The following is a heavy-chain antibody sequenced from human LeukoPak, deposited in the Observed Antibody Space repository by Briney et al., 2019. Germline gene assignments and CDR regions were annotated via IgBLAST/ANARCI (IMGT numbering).Heavy chain of an antibody. CDR2: ISGSGGST. CDR3: AKKGYSSSWYSSSLVDY. V-gene: IGHV3-23*01. CDR1: GFTFSSYA. D-gene: IGHD6-13*01. J-gene: IGHJ4*02. Sequence: GGSLRLSCAASGFTFSSYAMSWVRQAPGKGLEWVSAISGSGGSTYYADSVKGRFTISRDNSKNTLYLQMNSLRAEDTAVYYCAKKGYSSSWYSSSLVDYWGQGTLVTVTS.